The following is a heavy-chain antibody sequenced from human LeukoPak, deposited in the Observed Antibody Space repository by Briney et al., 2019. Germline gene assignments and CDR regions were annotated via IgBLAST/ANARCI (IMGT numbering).Heavy chain of an antibody. CDR2: IYTSGST. CDR3: ARLTGYCSSTSCYRHYYYYYMDV. J-gene: IGHJ6*03. CDR1: GGSISSYY. D-gene: IGHD2-2*01. Sequence: SETLSLTCTVSGGSISSYYWSWIRQPAGKGLEWIGRIYTSGSTNYNPSLKSRVTMSVDTSKNQFSLKLSSVTAADTAVYYCARLTGYCSSTSCYRHYYYYYMDVWGKGTTVTVSS. V-gene: IGHV4-4*07.